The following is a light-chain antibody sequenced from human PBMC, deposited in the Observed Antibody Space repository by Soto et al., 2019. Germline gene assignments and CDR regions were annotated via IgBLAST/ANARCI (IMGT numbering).Light chain of an antibody. CDR1: QSISSF. CDR2: AAS. J-gene: IGKJ1*01. CDR3: QQSYNNPKT. V-gene: IGKV1-39*01. Sequence: DIQMTQSPSSLSASVGDRVTISCRASQSISSFLNWYQHKPGKAPKLLIYAASTLESGVPSRFSGSGSGTDFTLTISSLQPEDFATYYCQQSYNNPKTFGQGTKVDIK.